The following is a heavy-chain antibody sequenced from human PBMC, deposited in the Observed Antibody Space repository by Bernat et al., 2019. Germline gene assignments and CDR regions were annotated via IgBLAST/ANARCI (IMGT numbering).Heavy chain of an antibody. V-gene: IGHV3-23*01. CDR2: ISGGGGTT. CDR1: GFPFSTYA. D-gene: IGHD4-23*01. J-gene: IGHJ4*02. Sequence: EVQLLESGGGLVQPGGSLRLSCAASGFPFSTYAMTWVRQSPGKGLELVSGISGGGGTTYDADSVKGRFTISRDNSKNTLYLQMNSLRAEETAIYYCAKQLYGGADYWGQGTLVTVSS. CDR3: AKQLYGGADY.